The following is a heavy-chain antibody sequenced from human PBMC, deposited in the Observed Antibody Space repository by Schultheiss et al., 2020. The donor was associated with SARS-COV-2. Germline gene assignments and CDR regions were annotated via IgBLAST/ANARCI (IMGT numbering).Heavy chain of an antibody. Sequence: SETLSLTCTVSGGSVSSGSYYWSWIRQPAGKGLEWIGYIYYSGSTNYNPSLKSRVTISVDTSKNQFSLKLRSVTAADTAVYYCARAATVTTSRESYNWFDPWGQGTLVTVSS. CDR2: IYYSGST. D-gene: IGHD4-17*01. V-gene: IGHV4-61*10. J-gene: IGHJ5*02. CDR3: ARAATVTTSRESYNWFDP. CDR1: GGSVSSGSYY.